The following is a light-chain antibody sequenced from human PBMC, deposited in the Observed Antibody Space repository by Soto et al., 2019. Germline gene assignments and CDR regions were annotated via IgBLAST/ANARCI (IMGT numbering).Light chain of an antibody. J-gene: IGKJ3*01. CDR3: QKYNSAPHT. CDR1: QGISNY. V-gene: IGKV1-27*01. CDR2: AAS. Sequence: DIQMTQSPSSLSASVGDRVTITCRASQGISNYLAWYQQKPGKVPKLLIYAASTLQSGVPPRFSGSGSGTDCTLTISSLQPEDVATYYCQKYNSAPHTFGPGTKVDIK.